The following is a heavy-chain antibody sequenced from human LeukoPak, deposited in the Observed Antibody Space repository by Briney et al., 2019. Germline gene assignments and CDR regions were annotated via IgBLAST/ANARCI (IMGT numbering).Heavy chain of an antibody. J-gene: IGHJ4*02. D-gene: IGHD3-10*01. V-gene: IGHV4-59*01. CDR3: ASSYGSGSSYFDY. Sequence: SETLSLTCTVSGGSISSYYWSWIRQPPGKGLEWIGYIYYSGSTNYNPSLKSRVTISVDTSKNQFFLKLSSVTAADTAVYYCASSYGSGSSYFDYWGQGTLVTVSS. CDR1: GGSISSYY. CDR2: IYYSGST.